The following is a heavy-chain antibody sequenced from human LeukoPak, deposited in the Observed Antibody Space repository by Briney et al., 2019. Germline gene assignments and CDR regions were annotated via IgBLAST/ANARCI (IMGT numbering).Heavy chain of an antibody. V-gene: IGHV3-33*06. Sequence: PGRSLRLSCAASGFTFSSYGMHWVRQASGKGLEWVAVIWYDGSNKYYADSVKGRFTISRDNSKNTLYLQMNSLRAEDTAVYYCAKTYSSGWLTAFDIWGQGTMVTVSS. CDR2: IWYDGSNK. CDR3: AKTYSSGWLTAFDI. J-gene: IGHJ3*02. D-gene: IGHD6-19*01. CDR1: GFTFSSYG.